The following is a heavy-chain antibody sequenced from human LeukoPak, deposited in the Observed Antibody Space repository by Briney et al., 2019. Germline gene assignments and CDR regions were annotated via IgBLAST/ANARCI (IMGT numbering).Heavy chain of an antibody. CDR2: VSGSGGST. V-gene: IGHV3-23*01. CDR3: AKGGGDYLIYYGMDV. Sequence: PGGSLRLSCAASGFTFSSYAMSWVRQAPGKGLEWVSGVSGSGGSTYYADSVKGRFTISRDNSKNTLCLQMNTLRAEDTAVYYCAKGGGDYLIYYGMDVWGQGTTVSVSS. D-gene: IGHD4-17*01. J-gene: IGHJ6*02. CDR1: GFTFSSYA.